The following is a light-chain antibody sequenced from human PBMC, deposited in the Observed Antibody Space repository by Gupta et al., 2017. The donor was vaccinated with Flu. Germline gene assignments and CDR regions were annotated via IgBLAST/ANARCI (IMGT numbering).Light chain of an antibody. CDR3: NTRDSSGNVV. CDR2: GKN. Sequence: GKKATITCEGDSVRSCYGSWDQQQPGQATVLVIYGKNNRTAGIPDGFSGSSAGNTATLTITGAQEEDEADYYGNTRDSSGNVVFGGGTKLTVL. J-gene: IGLJ2*01. V-gene: IGLV3-19*01. CDR1: SVRSCY.